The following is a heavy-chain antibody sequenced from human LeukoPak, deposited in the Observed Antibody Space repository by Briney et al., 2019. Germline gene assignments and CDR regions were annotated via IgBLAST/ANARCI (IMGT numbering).Heavy chain of an antibody. CDR3: ARTVVTAVEGAFDI. V-gene: IGHV4-4*07. Sequence: PSETLSLTCTVSGGSISGYRWSWIRQPAGAGLEWIGRIYTSGTTDYNPSLRSRVTMSVQTSQNQFSLKVTSVTAADTAVYYCARTVVTAVEGAFDIWGQGTMVTVSS. D-gene: IGHD2-21*02. CDR1: GGSISGYR. J-gene: IGHJ3*02. CDR2: IYTSGTT.